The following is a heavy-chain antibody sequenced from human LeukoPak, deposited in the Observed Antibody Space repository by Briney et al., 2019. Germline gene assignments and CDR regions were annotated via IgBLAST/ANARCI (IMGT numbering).Heavy chain of an antibody. CDR2: IYPGDSDT. V-gene: IGHV5-51*01. Sequence: GESLKISCKGSGYSFTTYWIGWVRQMPGKGLEWMGIIYPGDSDTRYSPSFQGQVTISADKSISTAYLQWSSLKASDTAMYYCARRGGLYGSGSYRFDPWGQGTLVTVSS. J-gene: IGHJ5*02. CDR3: ARRGGLYGSGSYRFDP. D-gene: IGHD3-10*01. CDR1: GYSFTTYW.